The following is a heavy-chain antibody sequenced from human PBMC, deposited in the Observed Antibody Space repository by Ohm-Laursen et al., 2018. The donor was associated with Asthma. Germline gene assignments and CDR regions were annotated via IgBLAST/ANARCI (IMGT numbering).Heavy chain of an antibody. CDR2: ISASAGTM. D-gene: IGHD3-10*01. J-gene: IGHJ4*02. CDR3: AVSIYAYGEGAY. V-gene: IGHV3-11*01. Sequence: SLRLSCTASGITFSDSYMTWIRQAPGKGLEWISYISASAGTMYYADSVKGRFTISRDNAKKSLFLHMSSLRAEDTAVYYCAVSIYAYGEGAYWGQGTLVTVSS. CDR1: GITFSDSY.